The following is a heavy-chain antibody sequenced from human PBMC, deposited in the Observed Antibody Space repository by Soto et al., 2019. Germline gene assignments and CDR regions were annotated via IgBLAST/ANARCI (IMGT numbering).Heavy chain of an antibody. CDR2: IKPDGSER. CDR3: AKRPGYYMGV. V-gene: IGHV3-7*05. CDR1: GFSFSYYW. Sequence: PGGSLRLSCVTSGFSFSYYWMVWVRQAPEKGLEWVASIKPDGSERNYVDSVKGRFTISRDNGKNSLYLQMNSLRAEDTALYYCAKRPGYYMGVWGKGTPVTVSS. J-gene: IGHJ6*03.